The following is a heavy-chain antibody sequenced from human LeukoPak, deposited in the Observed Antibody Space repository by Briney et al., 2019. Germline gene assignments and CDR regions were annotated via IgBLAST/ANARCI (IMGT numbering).Heavy chain of an antibody. CDR2: IYYSGST. CDR1: GRSISCGGDL. CDR3: ARHRQYGGKAIDY. D-gene: IGHD4-23*01. J-gene: IGHJ4*02. V-gene: IGHV4-30-4*07. Sequence: PSHPLSLICALCGRSISCGGDLGRWIRQPRVKGLEWIGYIYYSGSTYYNPSLKSRVTISVDTSKNQFSLKLSSVTAADTAVYYCARHRQYGGKAIDYWGQGTLVTVSS.